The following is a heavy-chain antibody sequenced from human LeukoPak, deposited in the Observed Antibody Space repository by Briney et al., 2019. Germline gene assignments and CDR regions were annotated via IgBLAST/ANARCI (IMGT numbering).Heavy chain of an antibody. CDR2: IIPILGIA. CDR3: ARAGLDGYNFDY. J-gene: IGHJ4*02. V-gene: IGHV1-69*02. D-gene: IGHD5-24*01. Sequence: GASVKVSCKASRGTFSSYTISWVRQAPGQGLEWMGRIIPILGIANYAQKFQGRVTITADKSTSTAYMELSSLRSEDTAVYYCARAGLDGYNFDYWGQGTLVTVSS. CDR1: RGTFSSYT.